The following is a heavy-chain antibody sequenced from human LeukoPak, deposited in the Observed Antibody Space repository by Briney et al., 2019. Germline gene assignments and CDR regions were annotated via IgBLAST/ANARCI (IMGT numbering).Heavy chain of an antibody. CDR2: ISPNSGGT. CDR3: VRRGDGYNYDS. CDR1: GYTFTGYV. D-gene: IGHD5-24*01. Sequence: ASVKVSCKASGYTFTGYVIHWVRPAPGQGLEWMGWISPNSGGTNYAQKFQGRVTMTRDTSITTVFMELSRLRSDDTAVYYCVRRGDGYNYDSWGQGTLVTVSS. J-gene: IGHJ4*02. V-gene: IGHV1-2*02.